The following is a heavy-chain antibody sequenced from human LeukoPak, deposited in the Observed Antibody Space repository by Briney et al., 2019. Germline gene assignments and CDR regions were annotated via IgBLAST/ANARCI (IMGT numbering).Heavy chain of an antibody. CDR2: IYYSGST. CDR1: GGSISSYY. Sequence: SETLSLTCTVSGGSISSYYWSWIRQPPGKGLEWIGYIYYSGSTNYNPSLKSRVTVSVDTSKNQFYLKVSSVTAADTAVYYCARAVGYFDWLPLFDYWGQGTLVTVSS. J-gene: IGHJ4*02. CDR3: ARAVGYFDWLPLFDY. D-gene: IGHD3-9*01. V-gene: IGHV4-59*08.